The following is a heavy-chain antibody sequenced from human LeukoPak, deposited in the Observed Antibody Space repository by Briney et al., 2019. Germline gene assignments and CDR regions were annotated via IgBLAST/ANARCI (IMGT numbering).Heavy chain of an antibody. CDR1: GFTFSSYA. CDR3: ARLITSPVAFFDP. D-gene: IGHD3-16*01. V-gene: IGHV3-21*01. CDR2: ISSSSSYI. J-gene: IGHJ5*02. Sequence: GGSLRLSCAASGFTFSSYAMSWVRQAPGKGLEWVSSISSSSSYIYYADSVKGRFTISRDNAKNSLYLQMNSLRAEDTAVYYCARLITSPVAFFDPWGQGTLVTVSS.